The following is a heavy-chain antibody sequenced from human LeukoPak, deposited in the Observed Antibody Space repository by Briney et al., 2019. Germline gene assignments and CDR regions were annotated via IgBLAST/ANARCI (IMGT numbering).Heavy chain of an antibody. V-gene: IGHV1-2*02. J-gene: IGHJ1*01. CDR2: INPNSGGT. D-gene: IGHD1-26*01. CDR3: ARGGSYSEYLQH. CDR1: GYSFTGNY. Sequence: ASVKVSFKASGYSFTGNYMHWVRQAPGQGLEWMGWINPNSGGTNYAQMLQGRVTFTRDTSVSTVYMELSRLRSDDTAVYYCARGGSYSEYLQHWGQGTLVTVSS.